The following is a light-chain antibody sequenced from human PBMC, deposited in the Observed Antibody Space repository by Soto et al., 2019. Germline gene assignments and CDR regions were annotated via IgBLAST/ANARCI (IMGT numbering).Light chain of an antibody. CDR1: QSVSSSY. V-gene: IGKV3-15*01. Sequence: EIVLTQSPGTLSLSAGERATLSCRASQSVSSSYLAWYQQKPGQAPRLLIYAASARATGIPARFSGSGSGTDFTLTISSLLSEDFAVYYCQQYNNWSYTFGQGTKVDIK. CDR3: QQYNNWSYT. J-gene: IGKJ2*01. CDR2: AAS.